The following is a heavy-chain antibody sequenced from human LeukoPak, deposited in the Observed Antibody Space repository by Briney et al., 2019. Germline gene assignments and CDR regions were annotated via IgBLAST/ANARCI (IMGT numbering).Heavy chain of an antibody. CDR3: ARSFLMSFGELLSGGFDV. D-gene: IGHD3-10*01. Sequence: GGSLRLSCAASGFTFSSYWMSWLRQAPGKGLEWVANIQHDGSDQYYEDSVKGRFTISRDNAKDSLFLQMISLRAEDTAVYFCARSFLMSFGELLSGGFDVWGQGAMVTVSS. CDR2: IQHDGSDQ. J-gene: IGHJ3*01. V-gene: IGHV3-7*01. CDR1: GFTFSSYW.